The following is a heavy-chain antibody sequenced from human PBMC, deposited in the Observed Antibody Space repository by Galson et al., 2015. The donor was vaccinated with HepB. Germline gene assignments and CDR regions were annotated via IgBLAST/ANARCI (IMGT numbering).Heavy chain of an antibody. D-gene: IGHD3-22*01. Sequence: SLRLSCAASGLNFNRYGMHWVRQVPGKGLEWVAVISYDGTKKDYGDSVKGRFTISRDNSKNTVYLQMNSLRAEDSAVYYCARAQINMMVGYFDYWGQGTLVTVSS. V-gene: IGHV3-30*12. J-gene: IGHJ4*02. CDR1: GLNFNRYG. CDR2: ISYDGTKK. CDR3: ARAQINMMVGYFDY.